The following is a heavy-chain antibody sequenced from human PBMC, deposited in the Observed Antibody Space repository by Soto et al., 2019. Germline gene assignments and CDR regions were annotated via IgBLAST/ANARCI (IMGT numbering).Heavy chain of an antibody. CDR3: ARGEDAFFYYGLDV. V-gene: IGHV4-59*01. CDR2: IYDTGISGYTPST. J-gene: IGHJ6*02. Sequence: PSETLSLTCTVSCGSITSSYWSWIRRPPGKGLEWIAYIYDTGISGYTPSTSYNPSLKSRVTMSVDTSKSQFSLKLTSVTAADTAVYYCARGEDAFFYYGLDVWGQGITVTVSS. CDR1: CGSITSSY.